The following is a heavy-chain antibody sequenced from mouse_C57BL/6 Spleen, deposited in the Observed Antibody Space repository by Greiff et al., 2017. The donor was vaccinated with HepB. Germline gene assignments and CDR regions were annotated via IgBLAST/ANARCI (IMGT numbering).Heavy chain of an antibody. CDR3: ARGTVVERNWYFDV. CDR1: GYTFTDYY. CDR2: IYPGSGNT. J-gene: IGHJ1*03. Sequence: QVQLQQSGAELVRPGASVKLSCKASGYTFTDYYINWVKQRPGQGLEWIARIYPGSGNTYYNEKFKGKATLTAEKSSSTAYMQLSSLTSEDSAVYFCARGTVVERNWYFDVWGTGTTVTVSS. V-gene: IGHV1-76*01. D-gene: IGHD1-1*01.